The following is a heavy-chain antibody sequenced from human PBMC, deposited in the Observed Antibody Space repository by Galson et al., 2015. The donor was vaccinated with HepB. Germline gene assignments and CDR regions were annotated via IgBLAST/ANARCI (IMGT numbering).Heavy chain of an antibody. V-gene: IGHV3-48*04. CDR2: ISSDSTTM. CDR1: GFTFSDYS. D-gene: IGHD3-10*01. CDR3: ARCPFRNYYGSGTYFAY. J-gene: IGHJ4*02. Sequence: SLRLSCAASGFTFSDYSVSWVRLAPGKGLEWISYISSDSTTMYYADSVKGRFTISRDSAENSLYLQMNSLRVEDSAVYYCARCPFRNYYGSGTYFAYWGQGTQVVVSS.